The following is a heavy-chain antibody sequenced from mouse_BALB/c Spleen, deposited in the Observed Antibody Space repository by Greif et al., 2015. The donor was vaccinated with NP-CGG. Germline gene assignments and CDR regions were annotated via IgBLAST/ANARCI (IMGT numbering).Heavy chain of an antibody. V-gene: IGHV2-9*02. CDR3: ARGGGTWYFDV. Sequence: VKLVESGPGLVAPSQSLSITCTVSEFSLTSYGVHWVRQPPGKGLEWLGVIWAGGSTNYNSALMSRLSISKDNSKSQVFLKMNSLQTDDTAMYYCARGGGTWYFDVWGAGTTVTVSS. CDR2: IWAGGST. J-gene: IGHJ1*01. D-gene: IGHD4-1*01. CDR1: EFSLTSYG.